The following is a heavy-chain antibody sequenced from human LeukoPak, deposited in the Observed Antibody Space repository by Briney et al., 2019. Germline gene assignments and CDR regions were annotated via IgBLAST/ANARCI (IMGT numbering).Heavy chain of an antibody. J-gene: IGHJ4*02. D-gene: IGHD5-24*01. CDR2: ISSSGSTI. CDR1: ISTFSASV. V-gene: IGHV3-48*03. CDR3: ATGGRDGYQDY. Sequence: GGSLRLSCAASISTFSASVMHWVRQAPGKGLEWVSYISSSGSTIYYADSVKGRFTISRDNAKNSLYLQMNSLRAEDTAVYYCATGGRDGYQDYWGQGTLVTVSS.